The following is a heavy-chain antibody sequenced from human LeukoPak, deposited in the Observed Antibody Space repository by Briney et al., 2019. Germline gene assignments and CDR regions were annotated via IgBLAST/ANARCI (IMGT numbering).Heavy chain of an antibody. CDR2: ISSGGNTI. CDR1: GLTSSDSY. CDR3: ATASLYFDN. Sequence: PGGSLRLSCAASGLTSSDSYMSWIRQAPGKGLEWVPYISSGGNTIKYADSVKGRFTISRDNARNSLYLQINSLRAEDTAVYYCATASLYFDNWGQGTLVTVSS. V-gene: IGHV3-11*04. J-gene: IGHJ4*02.